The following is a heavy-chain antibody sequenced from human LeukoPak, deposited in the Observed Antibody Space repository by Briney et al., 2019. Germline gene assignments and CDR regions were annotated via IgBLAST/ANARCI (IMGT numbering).Heavy chain of an antibody. V-gene: IGHV3-48*03. Sequence: GGSLRLSCAASGFTFSSYEMNWVRQAPGKGLEWVSYISSGGSTIYYADSVKGRFTISRDNAKNSLYLQMNSQRAEDTAVYYCARDRRYSYGLGGDYWGQGTLVTVSS. CDR2: ISSGGSTI. CDR1: GFTFSSYE. CDR3: ARDRRYSYGLGGDY. J-gene: IGHJ4*02. D-gene: IGHD5-18*01.